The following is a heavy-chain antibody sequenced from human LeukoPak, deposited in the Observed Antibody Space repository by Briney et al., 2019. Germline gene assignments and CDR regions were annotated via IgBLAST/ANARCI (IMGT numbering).Heavy chain of an antibody. D-gene: IGHD5-24*01. J-gene: IGHJ3*02. CDR1: GDTFTGYY. Sequence: PEASVKVSCKTSGDTFTGYYMHWVRQAPGQGLEWMGWMSPSGDVANYGQRFQGRVSMTRGTSNNAYMELSSLFSDHTAVYYCANSTGYKYPRGAFDIWGQGTMLIVSS. CDR2: MSPSGDVA. V-gene: IGHV1-2*02. CDR3: ANSTGYKYPRGAFDI.